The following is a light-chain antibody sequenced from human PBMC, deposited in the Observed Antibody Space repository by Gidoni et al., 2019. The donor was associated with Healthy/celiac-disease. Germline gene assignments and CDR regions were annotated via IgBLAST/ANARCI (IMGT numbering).Light chain of an antibody. CDR2: GNS. CDR1: SSNIGAGYD. Sequence: QSVLTQPPSVSGAPGQRVTISCTGSSSNIGAGYDLHWYQQLPGTAPKLLTYGNSNRPSGVPDRFSGSKSGTSASLAITGLQAEDEADYYCQSYDSSLSGPVVFGGGTKLTVL. V-gene: IGLV1-40*01. J-gene: IGLJ3*02. CDR3: QSYDSSLSGPVV.